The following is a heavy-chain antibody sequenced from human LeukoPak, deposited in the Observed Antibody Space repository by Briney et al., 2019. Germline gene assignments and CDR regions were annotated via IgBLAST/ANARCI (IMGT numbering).Heavy chain of an antibody. J-gene: IGHJ4*02. CDR2: IIPIFGTA. D-gene: IGHD1-26*01. V-gene: IGHV1-69*05. CDR1: GFTFTRST. CDR3: ARGRVVGATSFDY. Sequence: SVKVSCKASGFTFTRSTMQWVRQAPGQGREWMGGIIPIFGTANYAQKFQGRVTITTDESTSTAYMELSSLRSEDTAVYYCARGRVVGATSFDYWGQGTLVTVSS.